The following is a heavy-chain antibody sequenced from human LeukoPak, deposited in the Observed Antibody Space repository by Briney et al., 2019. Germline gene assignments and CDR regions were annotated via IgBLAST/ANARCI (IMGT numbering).Heavy chain of an antibody. Sequence: PSETLSLTCTVSGGSISSYYWSWIRQPAGKGLEWIGRIYTSGSTNYNPSLKSRVTMSVDTSKNQFSLKLSSVTAADTAVYYCARGGYDFWSGSKNWFDPWGQGTLVTVSS. J-gene: IGHJ5*02. D-gene: IGHD3-3*01. CDR1: GGSISSYY. V-gene: IGHV4-4*07. CDR2: IYTSGST. CDR3: ARGGYDFWSGSKNWFDP.